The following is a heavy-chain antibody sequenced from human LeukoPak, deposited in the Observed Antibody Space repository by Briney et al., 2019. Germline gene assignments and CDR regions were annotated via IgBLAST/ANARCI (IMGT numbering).Heavy chain of an antibody. CDR1: GDSITGFY. CDR2: IYSCGST. J-gene: IGHJ4*02. V-gene: IGHV4-59*08. Sequence: SETLSLTCTVSGDSITGFYWSWIRQPPGEGLEWIGYIYSCGSTYYNPSLKSRVTISVDTSKNQFSLKLSSVTAADTAFYYCTRRRWTFDYRGQGTLVTVSS. D-gene: IGHD3/OR15-3a*01. CDR3: TRRRWTFDY.